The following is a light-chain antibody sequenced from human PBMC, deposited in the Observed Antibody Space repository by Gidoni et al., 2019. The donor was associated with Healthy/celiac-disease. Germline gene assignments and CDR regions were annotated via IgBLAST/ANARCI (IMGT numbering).Light chain of an antibody. Sequence: DIVMTQSPDSLAVYLGERATINCKSSQSVLYSSNNKNYLAWYQQKPGQPPKLLIYWASTRESGAPDRFSGSGSGTDFTLTISSLQAEDVAVYYCQQYYSTPPYTFGQGTKLEIK. CDR3: QQYYSTPPYT. V-gene: IGKV4-1*01. J-gene: IGKJ2*01. CDR2: WAS. CDR1: QSVLYSSNNKNY.